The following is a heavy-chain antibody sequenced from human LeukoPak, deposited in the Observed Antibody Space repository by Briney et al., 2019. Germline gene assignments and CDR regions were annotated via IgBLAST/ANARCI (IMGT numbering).Heavy chain of an antibody. CDR2: TGDAHNNT. CDR1: GYAFTTNV. Sequence: GSVKVSCMASGYAFTTNVFSGVRQAPGQGREGRDGTGDAHNNTNHAPQFQGTGTMTIHTSTSTAFIELRSLRSDDTAVYSCATDQYNAFHGWGQGTMVIVSS. V-gene: IGHV1-18*04. D-gene: IGHD5-18*01. J-gene: IGHJ3*01. CDR3: ATDQYNAFHG.